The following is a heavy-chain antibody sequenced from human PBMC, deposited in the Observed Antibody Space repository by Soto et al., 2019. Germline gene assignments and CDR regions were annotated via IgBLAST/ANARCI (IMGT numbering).Heavy chain of an antibody. CDR3: ARAKNRGHFDY. D-gene: IGHD3-10*01. V-gene: IGHV1-18*04. CDR1: GSTLIDYH. J-gene: IGHJ4*02. CDR2: ISAYNGNT. Sequence: GASVKVSCKASGSTLIDYHIHWVRQAPGQGLEWMGWISAYNGNTNYAQKLQGRVTMTTDTSTSTAYMELRSLRSDDTAVYYCARAKNRGHFDYWGQGTLVTVSS.